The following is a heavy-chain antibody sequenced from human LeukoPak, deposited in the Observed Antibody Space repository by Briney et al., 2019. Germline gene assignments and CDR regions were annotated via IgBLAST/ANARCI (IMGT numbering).Heavy chain of an antibody. D-gene: IGHD4-17*01. CDR3: ARRSTVTTFSFDY. J-gene: IGHJ4*02. CDR1: GGSISSSSYY. Sequence: SETLSLTCTVSGGSISSSSYYWGWIRQPPGKGLEWIGSIYYSGSTYYNPSLKSRVTISVDTSKNQFSLKQSSVTAADTAVYYCARRSTVTTFSFDYWGQGTLVTVSS. V-gene: IGHV4-39*01. CDR2: IYYSGST.